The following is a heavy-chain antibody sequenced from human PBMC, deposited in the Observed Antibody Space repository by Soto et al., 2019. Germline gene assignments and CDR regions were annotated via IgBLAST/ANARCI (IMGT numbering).Heavy chain of an antibody. Sequence: GGSLRLSCAASGFTFDNYGMSWVRQAPGKGLEWVSGINWSGAGTGYADSVKGRFTISRDNAKNSLYLQMNSLRAEDTALYYCARGCSGGSCYLSDYWGPGTVVTVSS. CDR3: ARGCSGGSCYLSDY. D-gene: IGHD2-15*01. CDR2: INWSGAGT. V-gene: IGHV3-20*04. CDR1: GFTFDNYG. J-gene: IGHJ4*02.